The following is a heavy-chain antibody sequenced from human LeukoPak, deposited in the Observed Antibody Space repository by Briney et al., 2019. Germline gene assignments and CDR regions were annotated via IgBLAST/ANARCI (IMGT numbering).Heavy chain of an antibody. CDR3: AKDEMAVAIFDY. J-gene: IGHJ4*02. CDR1: GFTFSSYA. Sequence: GGSLRLSCAASGFTFSSYAMNWVRQAPGKGPDWVSGISGSGGSTYYADSVKGRVTISRDNSKNTLYLQMNSLRAEDTAVYYCAKDEMAVAIFDYWGQGILVTVSS. D-gene: IGHD5-24*01. V-gene: IGHV3-23*01. CDR2: ISGSGGST.